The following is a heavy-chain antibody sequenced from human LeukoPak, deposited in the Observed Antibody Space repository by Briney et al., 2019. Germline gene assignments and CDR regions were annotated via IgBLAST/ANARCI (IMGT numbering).Heavy chain of an antibody. V-gene: IGHV4-59*01. J-gene: IGHJ4*02. D-gene: IGHD5-18*01. CDR2: IYYSGST. CDR1: GGSISSYY. CDR3: ARVLRAASWRSYDY. Sequence: SETLSLTCTVSGGSISSYYWSWIRQPPGKGLEWIGYIYYSGSTNYNPSLKSRVTISIDTSKNQFSLRLNSMTAADTAIYYCARVLRAASWRSYDYWGQGSLVTVSS.